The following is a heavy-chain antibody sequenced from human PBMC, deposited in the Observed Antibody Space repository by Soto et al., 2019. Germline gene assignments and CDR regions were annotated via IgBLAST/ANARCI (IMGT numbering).Heavy chain of an antibody. Sequence: GGSLRLSCAASGFTFSSYAMSWVRQAPGKGLEWVSAISGSGGSTYYADSVKGRFTISRDNSKNTLYLQMNSLRAEDTAVYYCAKDDLNYYDSSGYLDWGQGTLVPVSS. CDR2: ISGSGGST. CDR3: AKDDLNYYDSSGYLD. J-gene: IGHJ4*02. CDR1: GFTFSSYA. D-gene: IGHD3-22*01. V-gene: IGHV3-23*01.